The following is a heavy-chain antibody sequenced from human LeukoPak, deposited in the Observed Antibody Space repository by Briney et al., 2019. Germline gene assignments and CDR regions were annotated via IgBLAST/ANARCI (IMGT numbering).Heavy chain of an antibody. J-gene: IGHJ4*02. CDR3: ARATTNYYDSSGYYVDSFHFDY. D-gene: IGHD3-22*01. CDR1: GGSISSYY. V-gene: IGHV4-59*01. Sequence: ETLSLTCTVSGGSISSYYWSWIRQPPGKGLEWIGYIYYSGSTNYNPSLKSRVTISVDTSKNQFSLKLSSVTAADTAVYYCARATTNYYDSSGYYVDSFHFDYWGQGTLVTVSS. CDR2: IYYSGST.